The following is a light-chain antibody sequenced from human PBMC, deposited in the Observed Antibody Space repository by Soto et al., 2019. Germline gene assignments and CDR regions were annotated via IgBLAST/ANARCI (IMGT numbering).Light chain of an antibody. CDR3: QHYGISPLVT. CDR1: QSVSSSY. J-gene: IGKJ5*01. CDR2: GAS. Sequence: EIVLTQSPGTLSLSPGERATLSCRASQSVSSSYLAWYQQKPGQAPRLLIYGASSRATGIPDRFSGSGSGTDFTLTISSREPEDFAVYYCQHYGISPLVTFVQGTRLEIK. V-gene: IGKV3-20*01.